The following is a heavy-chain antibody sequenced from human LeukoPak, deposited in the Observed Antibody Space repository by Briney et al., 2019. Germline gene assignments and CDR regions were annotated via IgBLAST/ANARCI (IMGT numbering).Heavy chain of an antibody. D-gene: IGHD3-10*01. CDR3: AKDIGSYYDY. CDR1: GFIFSSYG. V-gene: IGHV3-30*02. CDR2: IRYDGSNK. J-gene: IGHJ4*02. Sequence: GGSLRLSCAASGFIFSSYGMHWVRQAPGKGLEWVAFIRYDGSNKYYADSVKGRFTISRDNSKNTLYLHVNSLRPEDTAVYYCAKDIGSYYDYWGQGILVTVSS.